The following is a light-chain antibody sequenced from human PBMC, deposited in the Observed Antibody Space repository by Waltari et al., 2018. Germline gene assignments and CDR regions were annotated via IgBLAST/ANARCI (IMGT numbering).Light chain of an antibody. CDR2: SNG. Sequence: QSVLTQPPSASGTPGQRVTISCSGSSSNIGGNIVNWYRQVPGTAPKRLIHSNGLRPSGVPDRFSGSKSGTSASLAISGLQSEDEADYYCVAWDDTLSGMVFGGGTKLTVL. J-gene: IGLJ3*02. CDR1: SSNIGGNI. V-gene: IGLV1-44*01. CDR3: VAWDDTLSGMV.